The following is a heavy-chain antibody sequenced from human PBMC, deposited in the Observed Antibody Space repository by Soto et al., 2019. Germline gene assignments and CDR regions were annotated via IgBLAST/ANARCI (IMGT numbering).Heavy chain of an antibody. J-gene: IGHJ4*02. Sequence: ASVKVSCKASGGTFSSYAISWVRQAPGQGLEWMGGIIPIFGTANYAQKFQGRVTITADESTSTAYMELSSLRSDDTAVYYCARAGRGRGVINPYYFDYWGQGTLVTVSS. CDR3: ARAGRGRGVINPYYFDY. V-gene: IGHV1-69*13. CDR2: IIPIFGTA. CDR1: GGTFSSYA. D-gene: IGHD3-10*01.